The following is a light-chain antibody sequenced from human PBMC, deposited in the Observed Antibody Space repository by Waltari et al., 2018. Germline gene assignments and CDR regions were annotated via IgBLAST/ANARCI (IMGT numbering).Light chain of an antibody. Sequence: FMLTQPHSVSESPGKTVTISCTGSSGYLATNYVQWYQQRPGRAPTTLIYNDDQRPSGVPDRFSGSIDSSSNTASLTNSGLKAEDEADYYCQSYDSNTVIFGGGTKLTVL. V-gene: IGLV6-57*02. J-gene: IGLJ2*01. CDR2: NDD. CDR3: QSYDSNTVI. CDR1: SGYLATNY.